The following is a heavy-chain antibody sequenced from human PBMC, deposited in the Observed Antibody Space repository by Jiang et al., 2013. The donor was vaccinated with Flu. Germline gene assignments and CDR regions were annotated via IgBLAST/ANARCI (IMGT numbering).Heavy chain of an antibody. CDR1: GFSFSRYA. CDR2: ITSNGGST. J-gene: IGHJ4*02. CDR3: ARLHSHYDSSGYYYDS. V-gene: IGHV3-64*01. Sequence: VQLVESGGGLVQPGGSLRLSCAASGFSFSRYAMHWIRQAPGKGLEYVSAITSNGGSTSYANSVRGRFIISRDNSKNTLYLQLGSLTAEDTAVYFCARLHSHYDSSGYYYDSWGQGTLVTVS. D-gene: IGHD3-22*01.